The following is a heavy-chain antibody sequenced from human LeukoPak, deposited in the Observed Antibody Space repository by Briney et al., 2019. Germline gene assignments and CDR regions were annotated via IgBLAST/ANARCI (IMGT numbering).Heavy chain of an antibody. V-gene: IGHV4-59*01. CDR2: IYYSGST. Sequence: SETLSLTCTVSGVAISSDYWSWIRQPPGEGLEWGGYIYYSGSTNYNPSLKSRVNISVDTSKNQFSLTLSSVTAADTAVYYCAREFGSGWTRRYWYFDLWGRGTLVTVSS. D-gene: IGHD6-19*01. CDR3: AREFGSGWTRRYWYFDL. CDR1: GVAISSDY. J-gene: IGHJ2*01.